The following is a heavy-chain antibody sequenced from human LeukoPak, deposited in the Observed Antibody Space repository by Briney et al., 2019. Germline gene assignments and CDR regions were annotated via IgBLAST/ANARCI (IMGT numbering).Heavy chain of an antibody. CDR1: GGSISSSSYY. D-gene: IGHD2-8*02. Sequence: SETLSLTCTVSGGSISSSSYYWGWIRQPPGKGLEWIGTMYYSGSTYYNPSLKSRVTISADTSKNQFSLKLSSVTAADTAVYYCACTGLDSSSEGWGQGTLVTVSS. J-gene: IGHJ4*02. CDR3: ACTGLDSSSEG. CDR2: MYYSGST. V-gene: IGHV4-39*01.